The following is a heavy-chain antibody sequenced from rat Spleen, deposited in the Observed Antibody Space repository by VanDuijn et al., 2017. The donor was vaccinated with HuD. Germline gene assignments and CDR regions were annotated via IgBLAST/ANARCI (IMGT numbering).Heavy chain of an antibody. CDR2: SSPGGGDT. CDR1: GFTFSNYD. Sequence: EVQLVESGGGLVQPGRSLTLSCAASGFTFSNYDLACVRQAPTTGLEGVASSSPGGGDTYYRDSVKGRFTVSRDNAKSTLYLQMDSLRSEDTATYYCAKGGYNNYWYFDFWGPGTMVAVSS. CDR3: AKGGYNNYWYFDF. D-gene: IGHD1-4*01. J-gene: IGHJ1*01. V-gene: IGHV5S23*01.